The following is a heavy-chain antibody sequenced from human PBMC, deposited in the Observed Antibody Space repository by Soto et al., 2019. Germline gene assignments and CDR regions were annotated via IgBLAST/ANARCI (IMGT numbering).Heavy chain of an antibody. Sequence: SLRLSCAASGFTFSSYAMSWVRQAPGKGLEWVSAISGSGGSTYYADSVKGRFTISRDNSKNTLYLQMNSLRAEDTAVYYCAKGGGNSPGNYGMDVWGQGATVTVSS. J-gene: IGHJ6*02. V-gene: IGHV3-23*01. CDR2: ISGSGGST. CDR1: GFTFSSYA. D-gene: IGHD4-4*01. CDR3: AKGGGNSPGNYGMDV.